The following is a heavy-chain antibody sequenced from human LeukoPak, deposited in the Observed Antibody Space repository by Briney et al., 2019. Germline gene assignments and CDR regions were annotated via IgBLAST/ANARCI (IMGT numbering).Heavy chain of an antibody. CDR3: AKEADNSGWYVDF. CDR1: GFTFSSYA. CDR2: ISGSGGTT. Sequence: QPGGSLRLSCAASGFTFSSYAMSWVRQAPGKGLEWVSVISGSGGTTYYADSVKGRFAISRDTSKNTLYLQMNNLRAEDTAVYYCAKEADNSGWYVDFWGQGTLVTVSS. V-gene: IGHV3-23*01. D-gene: IGHD6-19*01. J-gene: IGHJ4*02.